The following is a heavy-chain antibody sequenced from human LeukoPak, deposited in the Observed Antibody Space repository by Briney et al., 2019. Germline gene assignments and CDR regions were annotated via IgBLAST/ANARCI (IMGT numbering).Heavy chain of an antibody. CDR3: ARAGAVAGTYDAFDI. V-gene: IGHV1-69*06. CDR1: GGTFSSYA. J-gene: IGHJ3*02. CDR2: IIPIFGTA. D-gene: IGHD6-19*01. Sequence: GASVKVSCKASGGTFSSYAISWVRQAPGQGLEWMGGIIPIFGTANYAQKFQGRVTITADKSTSTAYMELSSLRSEDTAVYYCARAGAVAGTYDAFDIWGQGTMVTVSS.